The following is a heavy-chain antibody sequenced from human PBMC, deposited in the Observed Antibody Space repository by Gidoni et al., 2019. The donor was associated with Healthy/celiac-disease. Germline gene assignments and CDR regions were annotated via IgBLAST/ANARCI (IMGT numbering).Heavy chain of an antibody. CDR1: GYTSTSYY. CDR2: INPSGGST. Sequence: QVQLVQSGAEVKKPGASVKVSCKASGYTSTSYYMHWVRQAPGQGLEWMGIINPSGGSTSYEQKFQGRVTMTRDTSTSTVYMGLSSLRSEDTAVYYCARGSLEWLRDFDYWGQGTLVTVSS. J-gene: IGHJ4*02. D-gene: IGHD3-3*01. V-gene: IGHV1-46*01. CDR3: ARGSLEWLRDFDY.